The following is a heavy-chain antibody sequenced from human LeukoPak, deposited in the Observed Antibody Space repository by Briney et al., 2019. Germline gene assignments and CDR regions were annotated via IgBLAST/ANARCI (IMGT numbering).Heavy chain of an antibody. CDR2: INHSGST. CDR1: GGSFSGYY. CDR3: ARHLSRRSVRITIKNTRGYYYMDV. V-gene: IGHV4-34*01. D-gene: IGHD3-10*01. J-gene: IGHJ6*03. Sequence: PSETLSLTCAVYGGSFSGYYWSWIRQPPGKGLEWIGEINHSGSTSYNPSLESRVTISVDTSKNQFSLKVSSVTAADTGVYYCARHLSRRSVRITIKNTRGYYYMDVWGKGTTVTISS.